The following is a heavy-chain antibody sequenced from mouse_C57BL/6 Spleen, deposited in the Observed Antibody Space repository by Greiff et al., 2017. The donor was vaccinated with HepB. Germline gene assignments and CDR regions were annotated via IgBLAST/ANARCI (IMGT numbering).Heavy chain of an antibody. CDR2: ISSGGSYT. J-gene: IGHJ4*01. CDR1: GFTFSSYG. D-gene: IGHD1-1*01. V-gene: IGHV5-6*01. CDR3: ARDYYGSSLDAMDY. Sequence: EVQGVESGGDLVKPGGSLKLSCAASGFTFSSYGMSWVRQTPDKRLEWVATISSGGSYTYYPDSVKGRFTISRDNAKNTLYLQMSSLKSEDTAMYYCARDYYGSSLDAMDYWGQGTSVTVSS.